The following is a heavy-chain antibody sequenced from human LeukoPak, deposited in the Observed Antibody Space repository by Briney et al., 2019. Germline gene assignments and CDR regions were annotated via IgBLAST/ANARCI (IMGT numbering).Heavy chain of an antibody. CDR1: GFTFSSYS. D-gene: IGHD3-9*01. V-gene: IGHV3-21*01. CDR2: ISSSSSYI. Sequence: PGGSLRLSRAASGFTFSSYSMNWVRQAPGKGLEWVSSISSSSSYIYYADSVKGRFTISRDNAKNSLYLQMNSLRAEDTAVYYCARDVRVMGYFDLNFDYWGQGTLVTVSS. J-gene: IGHJ4*02. CDR3: ARDVRVMGYFDLNFDY.